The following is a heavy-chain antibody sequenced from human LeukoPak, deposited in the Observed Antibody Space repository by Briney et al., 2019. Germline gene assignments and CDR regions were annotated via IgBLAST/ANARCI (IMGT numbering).Heavy chain of an antibody. Sequence: GGSLRLSCAASGFTFSNAWMSWVRQAPGKGLEWVCRIKSKTDAGTTDYAAPVKGRFTISRDDSKNTLYLQMNSLKTEDTAVYYCTTLGGWDYYFDYWGQGTLVTVSS. D-gene: IGHD6-19*01. V-gene: IGHV3-15*01. J-gene: IGHJ4*02. CDR2: IKSKTDAGTT. CDR1: GFTFSNAW. CDR3: TTLGGWDYYFDY.